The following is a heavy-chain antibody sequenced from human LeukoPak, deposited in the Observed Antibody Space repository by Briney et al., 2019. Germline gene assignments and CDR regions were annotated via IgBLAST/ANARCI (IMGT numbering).Heavy chain of an antibody. CDR3: ATLLSAPRDS. J-gene: IGHJ4*02. Sequence: PSETLSLTCTVSGGSISGTTTYWGWIRQPPGKGLQWIGSIYYSGNTYYNPSLKSRVTISVDTSKNQFSLTLNSVTAADTAVYYCATLLSAPRDSWCQGTLVTVSS. V-gene: IGHV4-39*01. CDR1: GGSISGTTTY. CDR2: IYYSGNT. D-gene: IGHD3-10*01.